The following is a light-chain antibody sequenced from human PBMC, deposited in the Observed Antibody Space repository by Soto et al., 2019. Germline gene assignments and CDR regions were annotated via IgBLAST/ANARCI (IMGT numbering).Light chain of an antibody. CDR2: RNN. CDR1: SSNIGSNT. CDR3: AAWDDSQNWV. J-gene: IGLJ3*02. V-gene: IGLV1-44*01. Sequence: QSVLTQPPSASGTPGQRVTISCSGSSSNIGSNTVNWYQLLPGTAPKGLIYRNNQRPSGVPDRFSGSKSGTSASLAISGLQSEDEAVYYCAAWDDSQNWVFGGGTQLTVL.